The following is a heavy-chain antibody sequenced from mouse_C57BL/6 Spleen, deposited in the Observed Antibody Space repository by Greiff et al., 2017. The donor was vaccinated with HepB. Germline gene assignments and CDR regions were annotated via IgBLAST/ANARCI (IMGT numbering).Heavy chain of an antibody. V-gene: IGHV1-15*01. CDR1: GYTFTDYE. Sequence: VKLQQSGAELVRPGASVTLSCKASGYTFTDYEMHWVKQTPVHGLEWIGAIDPETGGTAYNQKFKGKAILTADKSSSTAYMELRSLTSEDSAVYYCTRQITLRAMDYWGQGTSVTVSS. D-gene: IGHD1-1*01. CDR2: IDPETGGT. J-gene: IGHJ4*01. CDR3: TRQITLRAMDY.